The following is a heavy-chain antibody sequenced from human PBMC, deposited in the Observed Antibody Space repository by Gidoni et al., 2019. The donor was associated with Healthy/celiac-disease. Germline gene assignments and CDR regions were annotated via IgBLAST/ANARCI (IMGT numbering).Heavy chain of an antibody. CDR1: GFTFSSYA. Sequence: EVQLLESGGGLVQPGGSLRLSCAASGFTFSSYAMSWVRQAPGKGLEWVSAISGSGGSTYYADAVKGRFTISRDNSKNTLYLQMNSLRAEDTAVYYCAKGLTYYDFWSGEVDVWGQGTTVTVSS. CDR3: AKGLTYYDFWSGEVDV. V-gene: IGHV3-23*01. CDR2: ISGSGGST. J-gene: IGHJ6*02. D-gene: IGHD3-3*01.